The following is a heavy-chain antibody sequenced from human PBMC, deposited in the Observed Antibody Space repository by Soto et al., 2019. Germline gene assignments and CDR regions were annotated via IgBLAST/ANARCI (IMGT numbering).Heavy chain of an antibody. CDR3: AKDDSSGYYQGGFDY. D-gene: IGHD3-22*01. V-gene: IGHV3-23*01. CDR2: ISGSGGST. Sequence: SLRLSCAASGFTFSSYAMSWARQAPGKGLEWVSAISGSGGSTYYADSVKGRFTISRDNSKNTLYLQMNSLRAEDTAVYYCAKDDSSGYYQGGFDYWGQGTLVTVSS. CDR1: GFTFSSYA. J-gene: IGHJ4*02.